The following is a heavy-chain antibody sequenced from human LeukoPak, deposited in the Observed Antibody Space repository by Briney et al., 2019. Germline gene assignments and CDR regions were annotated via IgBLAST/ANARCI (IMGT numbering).Heavy chain of an antibody. Sequence: ASVKVSCTASGGTFSSYAISWVRQAPGQGLEWMGGIIPIFGTANYAQKFQGRVTITADKSTSTAYMELSSLRSEDTAVYYCAARDGLDTALSDFDYWGQGTLVTVSS. D-gene: IGHD5-18*01. J-gene: IGHJ4*02. CDR3: AARDGLDTALSDFDY. CDR2: IIPIFGTA. CDR1: GGTFSSYA. V-gene: IGHV1-69*06.